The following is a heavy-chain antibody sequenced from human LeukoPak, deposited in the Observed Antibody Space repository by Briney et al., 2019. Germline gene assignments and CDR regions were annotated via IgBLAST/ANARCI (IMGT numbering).Heavy chain of an antibody. CDR2: INPDGSWT. CDR1: GFTFNSYW. Sequence: PGGSLRLSCAASGFTFNSYWMVWFRQAPGKGLVWVSCINPDGSWTLHADSVKGRFTISRDNAKNSLYLQMNSLRAGDTAVYYCARVGYCSSTSCYSNNHYGMDVWGQGTTVTVSS. J-gene: IGHJ6*02. V-gene: IGHV3-74*01. CDR3: ARVGYCSSTSCYSNNHYGMDV. D-gene: IGHD2-2*01.